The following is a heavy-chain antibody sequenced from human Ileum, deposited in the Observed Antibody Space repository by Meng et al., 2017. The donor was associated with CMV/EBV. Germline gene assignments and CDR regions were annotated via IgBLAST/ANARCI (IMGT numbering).Heavy chain of an antibody. CDR1: GGTIRNYA. V-gene: IGHV1-69*05. CDR3: ARGSLFSSGP. CDR2: SITIFATT. J-gene: IGHJ5*02. Sequence: KVSCKAAGGTIRNYAIIWVRQAPGQGLEWMGGSITIFATTNYAQKFQGRVTITTDESTSTTYIELSSLRSEDTAVYYCARGSLFSSGPFGQGTLVTVSS. D-gene: IGHD6-19*01.